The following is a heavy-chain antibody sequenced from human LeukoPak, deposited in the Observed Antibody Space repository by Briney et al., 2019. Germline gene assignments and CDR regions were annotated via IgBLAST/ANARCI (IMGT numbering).Heavy chain of an antibody. V-gene: IGHV3-48*01. CDR2: ISSSSSTI. CDR3: ARDPGIVGAYEDAFDI. Sequence: GGSLRLSCAASGFTFSSYSMNWVRQAPGKGLEWVSYISSSSSTIYYADSVKGRFTISRDNAKNSLYLQMNSLRAEDTAVYYCARDPGIVGAYEDAFDIWGQGTMVTVSS. D-gene: IGHD1-26*01. CDR1: GFTFSSYS. J-gene: IGHJ3*02.